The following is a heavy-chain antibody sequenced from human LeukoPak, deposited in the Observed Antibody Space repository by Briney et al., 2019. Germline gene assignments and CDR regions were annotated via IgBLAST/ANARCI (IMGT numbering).Heavy chain of an antibody. CDR2: ISWNSDTI. V-gene: IGHV3-9*01. J-gene: IGHJ2*01. Sequence: PGGSLRLSCAASGFTFDNYAMHWVRQAPGKGLEWVSGISWNSDTIDYADSVKGRFTISRDNAKNSLYLQMNSLRAEDTALYYCARSSTTVTTRYFDLWGRGTLVTVSS. CDR1: GFTFDNYA. CDR3: ARSSTTVTTRYFDL. D-gene: IGHD4-17*01.